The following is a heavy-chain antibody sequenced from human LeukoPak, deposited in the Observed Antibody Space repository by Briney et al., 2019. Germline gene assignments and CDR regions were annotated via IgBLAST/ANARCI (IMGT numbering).Heavy chain of an antibody. CDR1: GGSISSYY. J-gene: IGHJ4*02. Sequence: SETLPHTCTVSGGSISSYYWSWIRQPPGKGLEWIGYIYYSGSTNYNPSLKSRVTISVDTSKNQFSLKLSSVTAADTAVYYCARRCSGDDCDSEWGQGTLVTVSS. CDR2: IYYSGST. CDR3: ARRCSGDDCDSE. V-gene: IGHV4-59*08. D-gene: IGHD2-21*02.